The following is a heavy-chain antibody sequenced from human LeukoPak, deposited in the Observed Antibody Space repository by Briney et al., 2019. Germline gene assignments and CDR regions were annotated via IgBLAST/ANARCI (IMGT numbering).Heavy chain of an antibody. Sequence: ASVKVSCKASGYTFTSCGISWVRQAPGQGLEWMGWISAYNGNTNYAQKLQGRVTMTTDTSTSTAYMELRSLRSDDTAVYYCARDSAYYDFWSGAFDIWGQGIMVTVSS. D-gene: IGHD3-3*01. CDR3: ARDSAYYDFWSGAFDI. V-gene: IGHV1-18*01. CDR2: ISAYNGNT. CDR1: GYTFTSCG. J-gene: IGHJ3*02.